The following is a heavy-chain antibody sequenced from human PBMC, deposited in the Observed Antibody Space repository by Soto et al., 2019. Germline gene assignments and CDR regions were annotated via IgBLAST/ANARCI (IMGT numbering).Heavy chain of an antibody. J-gene: IGHJ1*01. CDR3: ARVGAGGRSSTHHDS. CDR2: VFYNEII. Sequence: SETLSLTCAVSGVSISSYYWSWIRQPPGKGLEWIGYVFYNEIINYSPSLKGRVTMSMEMSTNHFSLELRSVTAADTAVYFCARVGAGGRSSTHHDSWGPGALVTVSS. V-gene: IGHV4-59*01. D-gene: IGHD6-6*01. CDR1: GVSISSYY.